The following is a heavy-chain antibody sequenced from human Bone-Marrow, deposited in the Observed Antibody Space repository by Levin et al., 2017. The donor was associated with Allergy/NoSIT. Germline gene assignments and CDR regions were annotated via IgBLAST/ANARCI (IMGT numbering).Heavy chain of an antibody. Sequence: SCAASGFTFSSYWMHWVRQAPGKGLVWVSRINSDGSSTSYADSVKGRFTISRDNAKNTLYLQMNSLRAEDTAVYYCARFSTPGYSGYDLGRAFDIWGQGTMVTVSS. V-gene: IGHV3-74*01. D-gene: IGHD5-12*01. CDR2: INSDGSST. J-gene: IGHJ3*02. CDR3: ARFSTPGYSGYDLGRAFDI. CDR1: GFTFSSYW.